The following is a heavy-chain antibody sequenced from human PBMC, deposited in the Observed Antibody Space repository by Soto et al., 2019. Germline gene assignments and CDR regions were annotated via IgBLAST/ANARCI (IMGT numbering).Heavy chain of an antibody. J-gene: IGHJ1*01. Sequence: GGSLRLSCAASGFTFSNYAMSWVRQAPGKGLEWVSTISDSGGITYYADSVKGRFTISRDNSKNTLYLQMNSLRAEDTAVYYCAKGVPGIAVAGTGYFQHWGQGTLVTVSS. CDR1: GFTFSNYA. CDR3: AKGVPGIAVAGTGYFQH. CDR2: ISDSGGIT. D-gene: IGHD6-19*01. V-gene: IGHV3-23*01.